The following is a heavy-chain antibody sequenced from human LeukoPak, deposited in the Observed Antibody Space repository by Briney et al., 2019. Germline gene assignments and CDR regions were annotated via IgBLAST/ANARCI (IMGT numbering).Heavy chain of an antibody. J-gene: IGHJ4*02. CDR1: GFTFSDYS. CDR2: ITSTSDTI. D-gene: IGHD3-22*01. V-gene: IGHV3-48*01. CDR3: ARSSGYPYFDY. Sequence: GGSLRLSCEGSGFTFSDYSMNWVRQAPGEGLEWLSYITSTSDTIYYADSVRGRFTSSRDNGKNSAYRQMNSLRADDTAVYYCARSSGYPYFDYWGQGALVTVSS.